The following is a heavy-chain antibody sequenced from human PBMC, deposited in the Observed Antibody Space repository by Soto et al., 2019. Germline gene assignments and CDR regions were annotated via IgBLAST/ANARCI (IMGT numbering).Heavy chain of an antibody. CDR3: XXXAAAFLPDNWFDP. D-gene: IGHD6-13*01. V-gene: IGHV3-15*07. CDR2: IKSKTDGGTT. Sequence: SLRLSCAASGFTFSNAWMNWVRQAPGKGLEWVGRIKSKTDGGTTDYAAPVKGRFTISRDDSKNTLYLQMNSLKTEDTAVYXXXXXAAAFLPDNWFDPWGQGTLVTVS. CDR1: GFTFSNAW. J-gene: IGHJ5*02.